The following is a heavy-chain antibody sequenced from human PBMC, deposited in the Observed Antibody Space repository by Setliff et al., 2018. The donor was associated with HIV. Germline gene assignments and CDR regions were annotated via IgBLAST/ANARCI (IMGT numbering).Heavy chain of an antibody. D-gene: IGHD3-22*01. J-gene: IGHJ5*02. V-gene: IGHV1-69*05. CDR2: IIPIFGTA. Sequence: SVKVSCKASGGTFSSYAISWVRQAPGQGLEWMGGIIPIFGTANYAQKFQGRVTITTDESTSTAYMELSSLRSEDTAVYYCARDGIPASYYYDSSGKPEAYNGFDPWGQGTLVTVSS. CDR3: ARDGIPASYYYDSSGKPEAYNGFDP. CDR1: GGTFSSYA.